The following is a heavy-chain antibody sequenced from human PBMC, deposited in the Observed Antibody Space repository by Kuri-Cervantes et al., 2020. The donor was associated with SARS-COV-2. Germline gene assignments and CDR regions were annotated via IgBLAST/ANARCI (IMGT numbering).Heavy chain of an antibody. D-gene: IGHD5-18*01. CDR1: GGSTSTYY. CDR3: ARDLGGYGFDY. V-gene: IGHV4-34*01. Sequence: SETLSLTCTVSGGSTSTYYWSWIRQPPGKGLEWIGEINHSGSTNYNPSLKSRVTISVDTSKNQFSLKLSSVTAADTAVYYCARDLGGYGFDYWGQGTLVTGSS. J-gene: IGHJ4*02. CDR2: INHSGST.